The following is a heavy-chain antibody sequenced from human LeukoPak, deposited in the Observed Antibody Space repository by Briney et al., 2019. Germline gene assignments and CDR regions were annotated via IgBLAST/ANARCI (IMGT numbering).Heavy chain of an antibody. V-gene: IGHV3-48*03. CDR2: INPSGARI. D-gene: IGHD5-24*01. CDR3: SREGSDGYNFDY. CDR1: GFTFSSYE. J-gene: IGHJ4*02. Sequence: GGSLRLSCAASGFTFSSYELSWVRQAHGRGLEWVSYINPSGARIYYADSVKGRFTISRDNAKNSLYLQMNSLRAEDTGVYYCSREGSDGYNFDYWGQGTLVTVSS.